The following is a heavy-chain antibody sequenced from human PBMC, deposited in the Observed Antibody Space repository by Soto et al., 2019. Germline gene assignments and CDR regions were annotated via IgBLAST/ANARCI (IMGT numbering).Heavy chain of an antibody. V-gene: IGHV1-8*02. Sequence: SVEVSCKASGYTLTSSDINWVRQANGQGLEWMGWMTLNSGNTDYAQKFQERVTMTRDMSTSTAYMELSSLRSEDTAVYYCAADTTKYYYDSSGYSWAIYDAFDIWGQGTMVTVSS. D-gene: IGHD3-22*01. J-gene: IGHJ3*02. CDR1: GYTLTSSD. CDR3: AADTTKYYYDSSGYSWAIYDAFDI. CDR2: MTLNSGNT.